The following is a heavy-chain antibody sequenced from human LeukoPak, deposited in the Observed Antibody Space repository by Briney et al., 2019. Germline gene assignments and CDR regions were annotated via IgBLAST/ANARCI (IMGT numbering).Heavy chain of an antibody. CDR3: ARSDIVASDNWFDP. CDR2: IYTSGST. Sequence: SETLSLTRTVSGGSISSYYWSWIRQPAGKGLEWIGRIYTSGSTNYNPFLKSRVTMSVDTSKNQFSLKLSSVTAADTAVYYCARSDIVASDNWFDPWGQGTLVTVSS. CDR1: GGSISSYY. D-gene: IGHD5-12*01. J-gene: IGHJ5*02. V-gene: IGHV4-4*07.